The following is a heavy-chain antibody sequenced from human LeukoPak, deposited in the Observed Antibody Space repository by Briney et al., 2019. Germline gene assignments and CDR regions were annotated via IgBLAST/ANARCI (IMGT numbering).Heavy chain of an antibody. CDR2: VDYRGNT. CDR1: GGSISSYY. Sequence: SETLSLTCTISGGSISSYYWSWIRQPPGKGLEWIGYVDYRGNTNYNPSLKSRVTISIDTSKSLFSLKLNSVTAADTAVYYCARGGVGGAIRQGYGMAVWGQGTPVTVPS. D-gene: IGHD3-10*01. V-gene: IGHV4-59*01. J-gene: IGHJ6*02. CDR3: ARGGVGGAIRQGYGMAV.